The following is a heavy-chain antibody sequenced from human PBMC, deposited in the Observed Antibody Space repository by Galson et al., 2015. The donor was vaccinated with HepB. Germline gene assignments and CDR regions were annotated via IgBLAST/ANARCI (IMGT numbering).Heavy chain of an antibody. V-gene: IGHV3-66*01. J-gene: IGHJ6*02. CDR1: GFIVSSHY. CDR2: IFGGDST. D-gene: IGHD2/OR15-2a*01. CDR3: ARGLGTRVSNRWYFYDGMDV. Sequence: SLRLSCAASGFIVSSHYMTWVRQTPGRGLEWVSVIFGGDSTYYADSVKGRFTISRDNSKNTVYLQMNSLGAGDSALYYCARGLGTRVSNRWYFYDGMDVWGQGTTVIVSS.